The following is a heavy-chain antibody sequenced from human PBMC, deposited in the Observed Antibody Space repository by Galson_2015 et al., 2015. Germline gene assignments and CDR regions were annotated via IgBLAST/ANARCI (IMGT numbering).Heavy chain of an antibody. CDR2: IKSKTDGETT. D-gene: IGHD4-17*01. V-gene: IGHV3-15*01. CDR1: GLTFVNAW. J-gene: IGHJ4*02. CDR3: TTDPGDYEDY. Sequence: SLRLSCAASGLTFVNAWMSWVRQAPGKGLEWVARIKSKTDGETTDYAIPVKGRFTIFRDDSRNTLYLQLNSLEIEDTAVYYCTTDPGDYEDYWGRGTLVTVSS.